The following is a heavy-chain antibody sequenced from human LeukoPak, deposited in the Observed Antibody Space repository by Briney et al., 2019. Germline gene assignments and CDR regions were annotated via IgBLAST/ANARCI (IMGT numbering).Heavy chain of an antibody. D-gene: IGHD3-22*01. V-gene: IGHV1-69*15. CDR2: IIPGSGTT. J-gene: IGHJ3*02. Sequence: SVKVSCKASGGTFSRYAVSWVRQAPGQGLEWMGRIIPGSGTTNYAEEFQGRVTITADESMDTAYIELSSLRSEDTAVYYCARGLYYYDSSGYYHDAFDIWGQGTMVTVSS. CDR3: ARGLYYYDSSGYYHDAFDI. CDR1: GGTFSRYA.